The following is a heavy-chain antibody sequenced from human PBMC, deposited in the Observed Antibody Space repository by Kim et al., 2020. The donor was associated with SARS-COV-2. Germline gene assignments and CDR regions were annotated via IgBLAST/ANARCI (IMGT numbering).Heavy chain of an antibody. CDR2: IIPIFGTA. CDR3: ARARLQGSGSSRYGMDV. J-gene: IGHJ6*02. Sequence: SVKVSCKASGGTFSSYAISWVRQAPGQGLEWMGGIIPIFGTANCAQKFQGRVTITADESTSTAYMELSSLRSEDTAVYYCARARLQGSGSSRYGMDVWGQGTTVTVSS. V-gene: IGHV1-69*13. CDR1: GGTFSSYA. D-gene: IGHD3-10*01.